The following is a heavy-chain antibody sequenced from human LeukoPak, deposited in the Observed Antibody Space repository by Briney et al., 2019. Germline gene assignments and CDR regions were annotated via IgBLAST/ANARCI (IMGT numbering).Heavy chain of an antibody. CDR1: GGSISSSNW. D-gene: IGHD4-17*01. J-gene: IGHJ5*02. Sequence: SGTLSLTCAVSGGSISSSNWWSWVRQPPGKGLEWIGYIYYTGSANYSPSLKSRVTISIDTSKTQFSLKVSSVTAADTAIYYCVRSKSGTYGWFDPWGQGTLVTVFS. V-gene: IGHV4-4*02. CDR2: IYYTGSA. CDR3: VRSKSGTYGWFDP.